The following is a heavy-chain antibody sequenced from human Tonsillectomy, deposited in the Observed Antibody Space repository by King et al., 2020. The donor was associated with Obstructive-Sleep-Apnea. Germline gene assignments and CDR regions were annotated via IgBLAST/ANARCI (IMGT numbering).Heavy chain of an antibody. Sequence: QLVQSGAEVKKHGSSVKVSCKASGGTFSSYAISWVRQAPGQGLEWMGGIIPILGIANYAQKFQGRVTITADKSTSTAYMELSSLRSEDTAVYYCARVGITGTDYYYGMDVWGQGTTVTVSS. CDR3: ARVGITGTDYYYGMDV. CDR1: GGTFSSYA. J-gene: IGHJ6*02. V-gene: IGHV1-69*09. D-gene: IGHD1-7*01. CDR2: IIPILGIA.